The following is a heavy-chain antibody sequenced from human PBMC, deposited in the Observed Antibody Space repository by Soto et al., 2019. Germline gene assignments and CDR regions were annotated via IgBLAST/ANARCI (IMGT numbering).Heavy chain of an antibody. CDR3: ARDQRSGYYDSSGYYWRYFDY. D-gene: IGHD3-22*01. V-gene: IGHV1-69*13. J-gene: IGHJ4*02. CDR2: IIPIFGTA. Sequence: ASVKVSCKASGGTFSSYAISWVRQAPGQGLEWMGGIIPIFGTANYAQKFQGRVTITADESTSTAYMELSSLRSEDTAVYYCARDQRSGYYDSSGYYWRYFDYRGQGTLVTVSS. CDR1: GGTFSSYA.